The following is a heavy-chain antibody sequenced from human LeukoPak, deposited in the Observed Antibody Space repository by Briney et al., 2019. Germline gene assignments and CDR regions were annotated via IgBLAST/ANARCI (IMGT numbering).Heavy chain of an antibody. CDR1: GFIFASYG. CDR3: ARSAVQANTLFYFDF. V-gene: IGHV3-48*01. J-gene: IGHJ4*02. Sequence: GGSLRLSCSASGFIFASYGMNWVRQAPGSGLQWVAYISAGSSNTFYADSVKGRFTISRDDADNFLHLQMNSLSAEDTAVYYCARSAVQANTLFYFDFWGQGALVTVSS. CDR2: ISAGSSNT. D-gene: IGHD1-26*01.